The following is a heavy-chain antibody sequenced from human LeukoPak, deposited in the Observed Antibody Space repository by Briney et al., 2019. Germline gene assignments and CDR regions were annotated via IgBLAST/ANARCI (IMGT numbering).Heavy chain of an antibody. D-gene: IGHD3-10*01. CDR1: VYTFTNYY. J-gene: IGHJ6*02. CDR3: ARGGSSESFYNPRSYGMDV. Sequence: ASVKVSCKGSVYTFTNYYLHWVRQAPGHGLAWMGIINPSGGTTRYVEKFQGRVTMTRDTSASTVYMELSSLRSEDTAVYYCARGGSSESFYNPRSYGMDVWGQGTTVIVSS. V-gene: IGHV1-46*01. CDR2: INPSGGTT.